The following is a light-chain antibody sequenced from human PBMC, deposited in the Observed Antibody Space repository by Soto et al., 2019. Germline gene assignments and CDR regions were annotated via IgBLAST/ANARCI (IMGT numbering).Light chain of an antibody. Sequence: DIQMTQSPSTLSASVGDRVTITCRASQSISTWLAWYQQRPGKAPKLLIYKASSLETGVPSRFSGSGFGTEFTRTISSLQPDDSATYYCQQYNSFSWTFGHGTKVQIK. J-gene: IGKJ1*01. V-gene: IGKV1-5*03. CDR3: QQYNSFSWT. CDR1: QSISTW. CDR2: KAS.